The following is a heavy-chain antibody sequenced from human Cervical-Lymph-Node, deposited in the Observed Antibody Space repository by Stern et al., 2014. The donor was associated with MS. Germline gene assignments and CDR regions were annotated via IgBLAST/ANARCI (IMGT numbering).Heavy chain of an antibody. V-gene: IGHV3-30*04. J-gene: IGHJ3*01. CDR2: IWYDGRNQ. D-gene: IGHD1-26*01. CDR1: GFTFRSYS. CDR3: ARATATGGSYRLDL. Sequence: VQLVESGGGVVQPGRSLNLSCTASGFTFRSYSMHWVRQAPGQGLEWQALIWYDGRNQFYAESVKGRFSISRDNTRNTLFLQMDSVRAEDTAVYYCARATATGGSYRLDLWGQGTLVTVSS.